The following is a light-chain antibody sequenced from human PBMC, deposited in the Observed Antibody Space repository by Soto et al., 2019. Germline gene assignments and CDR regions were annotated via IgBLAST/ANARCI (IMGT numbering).Light chain of an antibody. V-gene: IGKV1-27*01. J-gene: IGKJ1*01. CDR3: QKYNSAPRT. CDR2: AAS. CDR1: QGISNY. Sequence: DIQMTQSPSSLSASVGDRVTITCRASQGISNYLAWYQQKPGKVPKLLIYAASTLQSGVQSRFSGSGSVTDVTLTISSLQTEDVATYYCQKYNSAPRTFGQGTKVEIK.